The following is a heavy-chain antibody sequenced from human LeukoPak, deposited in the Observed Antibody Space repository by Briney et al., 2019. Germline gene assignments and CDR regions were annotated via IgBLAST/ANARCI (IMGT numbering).Heavy chain of an antibody. CDR3: AREAGTTGVFDP. Sequence: GRSLRLSCAASGFTFDDYAMHWVRQAPGKGLEWVSGISWNSGSIGYADSVKGRFTISRDNAKNSLYLQMNSLRAEDTALYYCAREAGTTGVFDPWGQGTLVTVSS. V-gene: IGHV3-9*01. D-gene: IGHD1-1*01. J-gene: IGHJ5*02. CDR2: ISWNSGSI. CDR1: GFTFDDYA.